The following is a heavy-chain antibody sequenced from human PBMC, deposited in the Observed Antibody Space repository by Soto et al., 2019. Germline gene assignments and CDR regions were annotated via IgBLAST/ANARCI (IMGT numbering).Heavy chain of an antibody. CDR1: GFTSRSYA. J-gene: IGHJ4*02. V-gene: IGHV3-23*01. CDR3: ANAVVVPASNTHTKSYFDY. D-gene: IGHD2-2*01. Sequence: PGGSLRLSWAASGFTSRSYAISWVRQATGKELEWVSAISGSGGSTYYAASVKGPFTISRDNSKNTLYLQMNSLRAEDTAVYYCANAVVVPASNTHTKSYFDYWGQGTLVTVSS. CDR2: ISGSGGST.